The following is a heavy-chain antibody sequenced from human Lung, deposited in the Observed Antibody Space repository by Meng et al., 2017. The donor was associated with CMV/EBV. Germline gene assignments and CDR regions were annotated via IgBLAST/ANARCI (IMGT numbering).Heavy chain of an antibody. J-gene: IGHJ5*02. CDR1: GFSLTTSGVG. V-gene: IGHV2-5*02. Sequence: QITLKESGPTLVKPTQTLPLTCTFSGFSLTTSGVGVGWIRQPPGKTLEWLSLIYWDDDEHYRHSLKIRLIITEDTSNTQVLVTLLNTHPVATATSSCVHAIGKWHLHGTYFDTWGQGTLVTVSS. CDR3: VHAIGKWHLHGTYFDT. CDR2: IYWDDDE. D-gene: IGHD1-26*01.